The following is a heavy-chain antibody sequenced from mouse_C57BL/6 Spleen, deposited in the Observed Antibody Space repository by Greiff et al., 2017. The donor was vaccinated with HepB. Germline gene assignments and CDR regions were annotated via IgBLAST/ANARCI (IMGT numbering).Heavy chain of an antibody. CDR3: ARHYYYGSLYYYAMDY. V-gene: IGHV1-55*01. D-gene: IGHD1-1*01. CDR1: GYTFTSYW. Sequence: QVQLKQSGAELVKPGASVKMSCKASGYTFTSYWITWVKQRPGQGLEWIGDIYPGSGSTNYNEKFKSKATLTVDTSSSTAYMQLSSLTSEDSAVYYCARHYYYGSLYYYAMDYWGQGTSVTVSS. CDR2: IYPGSGST. J-gene: IGHJ4*01.